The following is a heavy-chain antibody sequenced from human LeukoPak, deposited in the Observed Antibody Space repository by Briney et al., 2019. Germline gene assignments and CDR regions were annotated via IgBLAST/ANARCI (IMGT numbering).Heavy chain of an antibody. CDR2: IYYSGST. D-gene: IGHD6-13*01. J-gene: IGHJ4*02. CDR3: ATPFIAAAALDY. V-gene: IGHV4-39*01. CDR1: GGSISSSSYY. Sequence: SETLSLTCTVSGGSISSSSYYWGWIRQPPGKGLEWIGSIYYSGSTYYNPSLKTRVTIYVDTSKNQFSLKLSSVTAADTAVYYCATPFIAAAALDYWGQGTLVTVSS.